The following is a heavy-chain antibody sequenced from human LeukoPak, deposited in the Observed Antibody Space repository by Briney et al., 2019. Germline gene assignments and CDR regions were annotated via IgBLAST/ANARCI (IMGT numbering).Heavy chain of an antibody. J-gene: IGHJ4*02. Sequence: SGPALVKPTQTLTLTCTFSGFALSTSGMCVSWIRQPPGKALEWLARIDWDDDKYYSTSLKTRLTISKDTSKNQVVLTMTNMDPVDTATYYCARSATYYYDSSGQLNFDYWGQGTRDTVSS. CDR2: IDWDDDK. D-gene: IGHD3-22*01. CDR1: GFALSTSGMC. V-gene: IGHV2-70*11. CDR3: ARSATYYYDSSGQLNFDY.